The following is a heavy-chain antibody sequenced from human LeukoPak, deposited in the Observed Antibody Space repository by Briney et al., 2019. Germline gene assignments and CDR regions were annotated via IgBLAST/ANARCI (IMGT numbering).Heavy chain of an antibody. D-gene: IGHD2-21*01. Sequence: ASVKVSCKASGYTFTGYYMHWVRQAPGQGLEWMGWINRNSGGTNYAQKFQGRVTMTRDTSISTAYMELSRLRSDDTAVHYCARDRAIVVVIATDGSDAFDIWGQGTMVTVSS. CDR1: GYTFTGYY. CDR3: ARDRAIVVVIATDGSDAFDI. CDR2: INRNSGGT. V-gene: IGHV1-2*02. J-gene: IGHJ3*02.